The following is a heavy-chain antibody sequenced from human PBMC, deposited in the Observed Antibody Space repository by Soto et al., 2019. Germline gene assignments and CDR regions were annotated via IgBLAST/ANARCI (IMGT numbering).Heavy chain of an antibody. V-gene: IGHV3-23*01. D-gene: IGHD3-16*01. Sequence: PGGSLRLSCAASGFSFINYAMTWVRQAPGKGLEWVSVISGSSDRTYDADSVKGRLTVSRDNSKNTLYLQMNSLRAEDTAVYYFARLSWGSPSIFDYRGQGTLVTVSS. CDR3: ARLSWGSPSIFDY. CDR2: ISGSSDRT. J-gene: IGHJ4*02. CDR1: GFSFINYA.